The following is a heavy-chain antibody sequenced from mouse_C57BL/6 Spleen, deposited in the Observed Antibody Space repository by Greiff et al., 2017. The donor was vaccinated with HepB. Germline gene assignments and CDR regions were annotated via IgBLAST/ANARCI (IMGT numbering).Heavy chain of an antibody. CDR3: ARWDFITTVVGDY. D-gene: IGHD1-1*01. J-gene: IGHJ2*01. CDR1: GYTFTSYW. V-gene: IGHV1-7*01. Sequence: QVQLKQSGAELAKPGASVKLSCKASGYTFTSYWMHWVKQRPGQGLEWIGYINPSSGYTKYNQKFKDKATLTADKSSSTAYMQLSSLTYEDSAVYYCARWDFITTVVGDYWGQGTTLTVSS. CDR2: INPSSGYT.